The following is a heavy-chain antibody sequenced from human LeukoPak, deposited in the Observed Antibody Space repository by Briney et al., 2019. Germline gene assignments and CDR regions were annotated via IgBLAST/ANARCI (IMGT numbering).Heavy chain of an antibody. CDR2: IIPILGIA. CDR1: GGTFSSYA. Sequence: GASVKVSCKASGGTFSSYAISWVRQAPGQGLEWMGRIIPILGIANYAQKFQGRVTITADKSTSTAYMELSSLRSEDTAVYYCAGTPGIAVAGFDYWGQGTLVTVSS. D-gene: IGHD6-19*01. V-gene: IGHV1-69*04. CDR3: AGTPGIAVAGFDY. J-gene: IGHJ4*02.